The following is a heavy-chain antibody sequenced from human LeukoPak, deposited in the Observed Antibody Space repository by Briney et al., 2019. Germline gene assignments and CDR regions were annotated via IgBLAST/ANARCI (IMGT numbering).Heavy chain of an antibody. CDR1: GFTFSSYW. V-gene: IGHV3-7*01. CDR3: LVTTRSRGFDY. J-gene: IGHJ4*02. Sequence: GGSLRLSCAASGFTFSSYWMSWVRQAPGKGLEWVADIRQDGSVQNYVDSVKGRFTISRDNPKNSMYLQMSSLRAEDTAVYYCLVTTRSRGFDYWGQGTLVTVSS. D-gene: IGHD1/OR15-1a*01. CDR2: IRQDGSVQ.